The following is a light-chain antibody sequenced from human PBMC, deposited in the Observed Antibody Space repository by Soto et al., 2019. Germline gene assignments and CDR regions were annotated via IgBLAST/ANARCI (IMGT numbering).Light chain of an antibody. CDR1: QSVNAN. CDR2: GAS. CDR3: QQYNTWLWT. Sequence: EVVMTQSPATLSVSPGERATLSCRASQSVNANLAWYQQKPGQAPRLLIHGASNRATGIPARFSGSGFGTEFILTISSRQSEDLAVYYCQQYNTWLWTFGQGTKVEI. J-gene: IGKJ1*01. V-gene: IGKV3-15*01.